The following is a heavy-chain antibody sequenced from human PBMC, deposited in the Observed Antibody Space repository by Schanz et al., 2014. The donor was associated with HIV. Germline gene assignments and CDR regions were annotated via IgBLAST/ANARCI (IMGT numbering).Heavy chain of an antibody. CDR2: IWHDGSNK. J-gene: IGHJ3*02. V-gene: IGHV3-33*03. D-gene: IGHD2-15*01. CDR3: ANLVVAATDDAFDI. CDR1: GFTFSDYA. Sequence: VQLLESGGGLVQPGGSLRLSCVASGFTFSDYAMSWVRQAPGKGLEWVAVIWHDGSNKYYADSVKGRFTISRDTAQNSLFLQMNSLRPEDTAVYYCANLVVAATDDAFDIWGQGTMVTVSS.